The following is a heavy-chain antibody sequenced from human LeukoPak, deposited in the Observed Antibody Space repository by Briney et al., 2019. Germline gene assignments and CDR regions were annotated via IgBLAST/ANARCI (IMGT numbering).Heavy chain of an antibody. CDR3: ARDKNGWRYFDY. Sequence: PGGSLRLSCAASGFTVSSNYMSWVRQAPGKGLEWVSVIYSGGSTYYADSVKGRFTIYRDNSKNTLYLQMNSLRAEDTAVYYCARDKNGWRYFDYWGQGTLVTVSS. D-gene: IGHD5-24*01. J-gene: IGHJ4*02. CDR1: GFTVSSNY. V-gene: IGHV3-66*01. CDR2: IYSGGST.